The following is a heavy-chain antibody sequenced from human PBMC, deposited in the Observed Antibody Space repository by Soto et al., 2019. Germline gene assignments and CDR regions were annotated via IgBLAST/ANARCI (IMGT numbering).Heavy chain of an antibody. J-gene: IGHJ4*02. Sequence: SETLSLTCTVSGASITGTSYWSWIRQPAGKGLEWIGRFSLSGTTNYNPSLRSRVTMSADVSKNQFSLRLTSVTAADTALYYCARGMTPPGAPAWYYFDFWGQGTLVTVSS. D-gene: IGHD2-8*02. V-gene: IGHV4-4*07. CDR3: ARGMTPPGAPAWYYFDF. CDR1: GASITGTSY. CDR2: FSLSGTT.